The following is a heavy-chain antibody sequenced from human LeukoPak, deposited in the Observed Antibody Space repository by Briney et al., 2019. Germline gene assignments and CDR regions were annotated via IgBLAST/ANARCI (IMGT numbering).Heavy chain of an antibody. V-gene: IGHV7-4-1*02. J-gene: IGHJ4*02. Sequence: ASVKVSCTASGYIFTSYVLHWVRQAPGRGLDWMGWINTNTGNPTYAQGFTGRFVFSLDTSVSTAYLQISSLKADDTAMYYCARGDYETHGYQTRWGQGTLVTVSS. CDR3: ARGDYETHGYQTR. CDR2: INTNTGNP. D-gene: IGHD3-22*01. CDR1: GYIFTSYV.